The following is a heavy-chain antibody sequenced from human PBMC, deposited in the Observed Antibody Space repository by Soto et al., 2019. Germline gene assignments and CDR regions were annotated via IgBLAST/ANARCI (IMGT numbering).Heavy chain of an antibody. Sequence: SVKVSCKASGGTFSSYAISWVRQAPGQGLEWMGGIIPIFGTANYAQKFQGRVTITADESTSTAYMELSSLRPEDTAVYYCARTRYRIAAAGPKRSFDYWGQGTLVTVSS. CDR1: GGTFSSYA. D-gene: IGHD6-13*01. V-gene: IGHV1-69*13. CDR2: IIPIFGTA. J-gene: IGHJ4*02. CDR3: ARTRYRIAAAGPKRSFDY.